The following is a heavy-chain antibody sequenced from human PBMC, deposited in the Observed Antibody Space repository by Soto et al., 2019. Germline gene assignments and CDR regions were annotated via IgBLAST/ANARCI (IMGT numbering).Heavy chain of an antibody. CDR1: GYTFTSYG. CDR3: GRVVYSSGWYSVDY. V-gene: IGHV1-18*01. J-gene: IGHJ4*02. CDR2: ISAYNGNT. Sequence: ASVKVSCKASGYTFTSYGISWVRQAPGQGLEWMGWISAYNGNTNYAQKFQGRVTMTTDTSTSTAYMELRSLRSDDTAVYYCGRVVYSSGWYSVDYWGQGPLVTGSS. D-gene: IGHD6-19*01.